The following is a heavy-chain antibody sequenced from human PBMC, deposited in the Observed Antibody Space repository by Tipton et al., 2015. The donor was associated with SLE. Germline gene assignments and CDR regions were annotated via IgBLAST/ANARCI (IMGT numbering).Heavy chain of an antibody. V-gene: IGHV4-34*01. CDR3: ARGGN. J-gene: IGHJ4*02. D-gene: IGHD1-1*01. CDR2: INHSGST. CDR1: GGSLSGYY. Sequence: TLSLTCAVYGGSLSGYYWTWIRQPPGKGLEWIGEINHSGSTNYNPSLKSRVTISVDTSKNQFSLKLSSVTAADTSVYYCARGGNWGQGTLVTVSS.